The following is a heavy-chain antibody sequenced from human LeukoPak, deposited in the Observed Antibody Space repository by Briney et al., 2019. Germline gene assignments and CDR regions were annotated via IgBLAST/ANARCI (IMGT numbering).Heavy chain of an antibody. Sequence: PGGSLRLSCAASGFTFSNYWMTWVRQAPGKGLEWVANIKQDGSEKHYVDSVKGRFTISRDDAKNSPYLQMNSLGTEDTAVYYCARGGSCGDYWGQGTLVTVFS. V-gene: IGHV3-7*01. CDR3: ARGGSCGDY. CDR2: IKQDGSEK. CDR1: GFTFSNYW. J-gene: IGHJ4*02. D-gene: IGHD2-15*01.